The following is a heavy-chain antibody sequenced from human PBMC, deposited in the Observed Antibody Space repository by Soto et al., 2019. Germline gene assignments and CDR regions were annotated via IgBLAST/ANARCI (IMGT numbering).Heavy chain of an antibody. CDR1: GYSFSSYG. CDR3: ARPIPFRYHFDH. V-gene: IGHV1-18*04. CDR2: ISGYNDNT. D-gene: IGHD1-1*01. Sequence: QVQLVQSGAEVKKPGASVKVSCKASGYSFSSYGIAWVRQAPGQGLEWMGWISGYNDNTKYVDKLPGRVTMTTDTSTSTVYMELRRLRKDDTAVYYCARPIPFRYHFDHWGQGTLVTVSS. J-gene: IGHJ4*02.